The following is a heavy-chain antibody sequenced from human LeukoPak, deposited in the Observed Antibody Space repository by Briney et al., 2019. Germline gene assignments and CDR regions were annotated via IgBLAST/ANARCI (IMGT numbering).Heavy chain of an antibody. J-gene: IGHJ3*02. CDR1: GGSISSYY. D-gene: IGHD3-22*01. CDR2: IYTSGST. Sequence: SSETLSLTCTVSGGSISSYYWSWIRQPAGKGLEWIGRIYTSGSTNYNPPLKSRVTMSVDTSKNQFSLKLSSVTAADTAVYYCARDYYYDSSGYYLDAFDIWGQGTMVTVSS. CDR3: ARDYYYDSSGYYLDAFDI. V-gene: IGHV4-4*07.